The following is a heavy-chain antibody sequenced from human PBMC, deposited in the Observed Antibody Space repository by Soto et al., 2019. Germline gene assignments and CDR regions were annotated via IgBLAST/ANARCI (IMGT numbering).Heavy chain of an antibody. CDR1: GGSISSYY. D-gene: IGHD3-22*01. CDR3: ARHLSITMIVVVIIPSHFDY. CDR2: IYYSGST. Sequence: SETLSLTCTVSGGSISSYYWSWIRQPPGKGLEWIGSIYYSGSTYYNPSLKSRVTISVDTSKNQFSLKLSSVTAADTAVYYCARHLSITMIVVVIIPSHFDYWGQGTLVTVSS. V-gene: IGHV4-59*05. J-gene: IGHJ4*02.